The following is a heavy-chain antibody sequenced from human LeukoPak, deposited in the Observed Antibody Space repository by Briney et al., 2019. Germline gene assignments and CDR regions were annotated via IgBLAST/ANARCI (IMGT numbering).Heavy chain of an antibody. J-gene: IGHJ4*02. D-gene: IGHD7-27*01. CDR1: GHTFTSYG. V-gene: IGHV1-18*01. CDR2: ISAYNGNT. CDR3: ASTKLGINYFDY. Sequence: GASVKVSCKASGHTFTSYGISWVRQAPGQGLEWMGWISAYNGNTNYAQKLQGRVTMTTDTSTSTAYMELRSLRSDDTAVYYCASTKLGINYFDYWGQGTLVTVSS.